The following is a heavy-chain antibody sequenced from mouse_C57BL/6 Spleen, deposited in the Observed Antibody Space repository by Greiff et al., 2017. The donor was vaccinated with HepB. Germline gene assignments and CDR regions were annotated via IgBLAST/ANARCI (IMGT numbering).Heavy chain of an antibody. V-gene: IGHV3-6*01. Sequence: EVKLQESGPGLVKPSQSLSLTCSVTGYSITSGYYWNWIRQFPGNKLEWMGYISYDGSNNYNPSLKNRISITRDTSKNQFFLKLNSVTTEDTATYDCARGDGYYVSFAYWGQGTLVTVSA. CDR2: ISYDGSN. J-gene: IGHJ3*01. CDR1: GYSITSGYY. D-gene: IGHD2-3*01. CDR3: ARGDGYYVSFAY.